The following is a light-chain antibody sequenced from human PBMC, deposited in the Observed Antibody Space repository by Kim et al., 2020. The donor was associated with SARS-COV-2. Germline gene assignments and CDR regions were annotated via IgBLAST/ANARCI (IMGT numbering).Light chain of an antibody. CDR2: KVS. J-gene: IGKJ3*01. CDR1: QSLVDSDRNIY. CDR3: MQGTHWPFT. Sequence: ASLSVSTSQSLVDSDRNIYLNWFHQRPGQSPRRLIYKVSNRDSGVPDRFSGSGSGTDFTLQISRVEAEDVGVYYCMQGTHWPFTFGPGTKVDIK. V-gene: IGKV2-30*01.